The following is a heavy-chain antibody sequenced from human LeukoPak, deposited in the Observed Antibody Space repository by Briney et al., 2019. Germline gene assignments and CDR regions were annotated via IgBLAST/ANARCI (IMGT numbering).Heavy chain of an antibody. CDR3: ARGGRYLDY. CDR2: ITSDGSST. Sequence: GGSLRLSCAASGFTFSNYWMHWVRQAPGKGLVWVSRITSDGSSTSYADSAKGRFTISRDNANNTLYLQVNSLRAEDTAVYYCARGGRYLDYWGQGTLITVSS. J-gene: IGHJ4*02. V-gene: IGHV3-74*01. CDR1: GFTFSNYW. D-gene: IGHD1-26*01.